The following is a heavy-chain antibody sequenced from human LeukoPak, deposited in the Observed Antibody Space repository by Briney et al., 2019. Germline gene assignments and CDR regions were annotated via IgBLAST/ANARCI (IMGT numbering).Heavy chain of an antibody. CDR3: AKGTAGGEGYFDY. CDR1: GFTFSNYA. D-gene: IGHD3-10*01. V-gene: IGHV3-30*02. CDR2: IRFDGSND. Sequence: GGSLRLSCAASGFTFSNYAMHWVRQPPGKGLEWVAFIRFDGSNDYYADSVKGRFTISRDNSKNTLYLQMNSLRAEDTAVYYCAKGTAGGEGYFDYWGQGTLVTVSS. J-gene: IGHJ4*02.